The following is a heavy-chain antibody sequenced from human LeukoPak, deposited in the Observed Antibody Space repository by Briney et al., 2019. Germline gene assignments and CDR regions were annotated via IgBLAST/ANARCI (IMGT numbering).Heavy chain of an antibody. CDR3: ARMYSGTYGGIDY. Sequence: SVTLSLTCTVSGGSIKSYYWIWIRQPAGKGLEWIGSIYTRGNTNYNPSLKRRVTMSVDTSKNQFSLKLSAVTAADTAVYYCARMYSGTYGGIDYWGQGTLVTVSS. J-gene: IGHJ4*02. D-gene: IGHD1-26*01. CDR2: IYTRGNT. V-gene: IGHV4-4*07. CDR1: GGSIKSYY.